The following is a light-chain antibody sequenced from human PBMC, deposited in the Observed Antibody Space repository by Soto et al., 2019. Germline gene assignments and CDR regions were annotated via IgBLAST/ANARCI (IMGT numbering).Light chain of an antibody. V-gene: IGKV3-15*01. CDR2: GAS. CDR3: QQYNNWPFPSWT. Sequence: EIVMTQSPATLSVSPGERATLSCRASQSVSSNLAWYQQKPGQAPRLLIYGASTRATGIPARFSGSGSGTKLNLTISSLQSEDFAVYYCQQYNNWPFPSWTFGQGTKVEIK. CDR1: QSVSSN. J-gene: IGKJ1*01.